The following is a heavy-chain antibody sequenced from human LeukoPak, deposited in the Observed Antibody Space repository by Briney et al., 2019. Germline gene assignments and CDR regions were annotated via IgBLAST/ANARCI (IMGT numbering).Heavy chain of an antibody. Sequence: TGGSLRLSCAASGFTFSSYAMSWVRQAPGKGLEWVSAISGSGGSTYYADSVKGRFTISRDDARKTLYLQLSSLRVEDTAVYYCARDTFQPGLIDSWGQGTLVTVSS. CDR3: ARDTFQPGLIDS. J-gene: IGHJ4*02. V-gene: IGHV3-23*01. D-gene: IGHD2-2*01. CDR2: ISGSGGST. CDR1: GFTFSSYA.